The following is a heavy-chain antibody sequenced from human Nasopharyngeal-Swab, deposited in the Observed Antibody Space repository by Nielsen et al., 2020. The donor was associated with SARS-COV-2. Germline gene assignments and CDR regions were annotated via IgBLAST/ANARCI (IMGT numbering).Heavy chain of an antibody. V-gene: IGHV3-33*01. D-gene: IGHD2-15*01. CDR3: ARSPLGYCSGGSCYPEEYFDY. CDR1: GFTFSSYG. CDR2: IWYDGSNK. J-gene: IGHJ4*02. Sequence: GESLKISCAASGFTFSSYGMHWVRQAPGKGLEWVAVIWYDGSNKYYADSVKGRFTISRDNSKNTLYLQMNSLRAEDTAVYYCARSPLGYCSGGSCYPEEYFDYWGQGTLVTVSS.